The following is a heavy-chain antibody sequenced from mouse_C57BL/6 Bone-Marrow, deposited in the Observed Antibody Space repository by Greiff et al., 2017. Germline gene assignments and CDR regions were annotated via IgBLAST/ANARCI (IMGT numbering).Heavy chain of an antibody. V-gene: IGHV1-55*01. CDR3: AREPTIVTYYAMDY. CDR2: IYPGSGST. CDR1: GYTFTSYW. Sequence: VQLQQPGAELVKPGASVKMSCKASGYTFTSYWITWVKQRPGQGLEWIGDIYPGSGSTNYNEKFKSKATLTVDTSSSTAYMQLSSLTSEDSAVYYCAREPTIVTYYAMDYWGQGTSVTVSS. J-gene: IGHJ4*01. D-gene: IGHD2-5*01.